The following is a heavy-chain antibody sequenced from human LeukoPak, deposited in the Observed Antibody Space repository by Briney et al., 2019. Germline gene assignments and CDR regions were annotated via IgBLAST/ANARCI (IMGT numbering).Heavy chain of an antibody. V-gene: IGHV4-59*08. D-gene: IGHD3-10*01. CDR3: ARYRSSGSYYHFDY. J-gene: IGHJ4*02. Sequence: SETLSLTCTVSGASISSYYWSWIRQPPGRGLERIGYIYYTGSTDYNPSLKSRVTISLDTSKTQFSLKLSSVTAADTAVYYCARYRSSGSYYHFDYWGQGALVTVSS. CDR1: GASISSYY. CDR2: IYYTGST.